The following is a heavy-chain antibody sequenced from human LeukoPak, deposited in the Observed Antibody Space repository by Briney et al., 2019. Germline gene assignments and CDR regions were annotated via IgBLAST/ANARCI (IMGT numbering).Heavy chain of an antibody. CDR3: ARGPTRYSYGHYYYYYGMDV. V-gene: IGHV3-21*01. CDR2: ISSSSSYI. CDR1: GFTFSSYS. J-gene: IGHJ6*02. D-gene: IGHD5-18*01. Sequence: GGSLRLSCAASGFTFSSYSMNWVRQAPGKGLEWVSSISSSSSYIYYADSVKGRFTISRDNAKNSLYLQMNSLRAEDTAVYYCARGPTRYSYGHYYYYYGMDVWGQGTTVTVSS.